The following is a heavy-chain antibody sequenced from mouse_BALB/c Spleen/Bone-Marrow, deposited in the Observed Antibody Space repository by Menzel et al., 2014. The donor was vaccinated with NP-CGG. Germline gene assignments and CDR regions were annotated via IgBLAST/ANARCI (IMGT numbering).Heavy chain of an antibody. Sequence: EVQVVESGGGLVKPGGSLKLSCAASGFTFSDYYMYWVRQTPEKRLEWVATISDGGSYTYYPDSVKGRFTISRDNAKNNLYLRMSSLKSEDTAMYYCARGRIYYDYDVGDYWGQGTTLTVSS. V-gene: IGHV5-4*02. CDR1: GFTFSDYY. J-gene: IGHJ2*01. D-gene: IGHD2-4*01. CDR3: ARGRIYYDYDVGDY. CDR2: ISDGGSYT.